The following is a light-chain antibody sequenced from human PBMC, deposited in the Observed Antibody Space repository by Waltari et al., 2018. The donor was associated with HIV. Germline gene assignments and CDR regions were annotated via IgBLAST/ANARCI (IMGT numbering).Light chain of an antibody. V-gene: IGKV1-9*01. CDR2: AAS. CDR1: RGISSY. CDR3: QFLDTYPL. J-gene: IGKJ4*01. Sequence: DIQLTQSPSFLSASVGDKVTITCRASRGISSYLAWHQQKPGKAPKLLLYAASTLQSGVPSRFSGSGSGTEFTLTISSLQPEDFATYFCQFLDTYPLFGGGTKVEVK.